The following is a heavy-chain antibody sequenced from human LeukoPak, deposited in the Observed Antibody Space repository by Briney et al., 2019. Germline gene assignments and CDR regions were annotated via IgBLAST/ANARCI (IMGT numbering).Heavy chain of an antibody. D-gene: IGHD2-21*02. CDR2: INPNTGGT. CDR1: GYTLTDYY. CDR3: ARSSGDFASDY. V-gene: IGHV1-2*02. J-gene: IGHJ4*02. Sequence: GASVKVSCKASGYTLTDYYIHWVRQAPGKGLEWLGWINPNTGGTNYAPKFQGRVTMTRDTSINTAYMELYRLTSDDTAVYYCARSSGDFASDYWGQGTLVTVSS.